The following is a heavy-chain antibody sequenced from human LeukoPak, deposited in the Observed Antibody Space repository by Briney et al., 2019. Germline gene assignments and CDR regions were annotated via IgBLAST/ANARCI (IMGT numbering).Heavy chain of an antibody. Sequence: GGSLRLSCAASGFTFDDYAMHWVRQAPGKGLEWVSGISWNSGSIGYADSVKGRFTISRDNAKNSLYMQMNSLRAEDTALYYCAKDSKGAFDIWGQGTMVTVSS. CDR2: ISWNSGSI. CDR1: GFTFDDYA. V-gene: IGHV3-9*01. J-gene: IGHJ3*02. CDR3: AKDSKGAFDI.